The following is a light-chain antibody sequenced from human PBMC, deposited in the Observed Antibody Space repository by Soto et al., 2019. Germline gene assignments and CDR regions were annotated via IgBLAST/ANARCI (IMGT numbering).Light chain of an antibody. J-gene: IGKJ4*01. CDR3: QQYYTYPLT. V-gene: IGKV1-5*03. CDR2: KAS. CDR1: QSIDIW. Sequence: IQMTQSPSTLSASLGDGVTITCRASQSIDIWLAWYQQKPGKAPKLLIYKASSLENEVPSRFSGSGSGTEFTLTISSLQPDDSATYYCQQYYTYPLTFGGGTKVEIK.